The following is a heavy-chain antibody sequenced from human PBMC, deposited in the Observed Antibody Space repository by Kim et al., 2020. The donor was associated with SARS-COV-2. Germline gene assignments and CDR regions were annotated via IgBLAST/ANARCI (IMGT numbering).Heavy chain of an antibody. Sequence: SETLSLTCAVSDGSISSNWWTWVRQPPGKGLEWIGEIYHSGVNNYNPSLKSRVTISVDKPKNQFSLKLSSVTAADPAVYYCARLDSDSWNYFTFDPMGQG. CDR3: ARLDSDSWNYFTFDP. CDR1: DGSISSNW. V-gene: IGHV4-4*02. D-gene: IGHD1-26*01. J-gene: IGHJ5*02. CDR2: IYHSGVN.